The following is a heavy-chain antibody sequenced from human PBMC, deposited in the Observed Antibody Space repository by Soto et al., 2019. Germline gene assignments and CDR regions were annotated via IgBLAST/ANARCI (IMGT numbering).Heavy chain of an antibody. CDR1: GYTFTAYG. Sequence: QVHLVQSGAEVEKPGASVKVSCKASGYTFTAYGISWVRQAPGQGRQWMGWITALNGNTKYAQQFQGRVTITTDTATRTADIQLRSLESDDTAVYYCARISPSDFRSGYYSFFANWAQGTLVTVSS. CDR2: ITALNGNT. J-gene: IGHJ4*02. V-gene: IGHV1-18*01. D-gene: IGHD3-3*01. CDR3: ARISPSDFRSGYYSFFAN.